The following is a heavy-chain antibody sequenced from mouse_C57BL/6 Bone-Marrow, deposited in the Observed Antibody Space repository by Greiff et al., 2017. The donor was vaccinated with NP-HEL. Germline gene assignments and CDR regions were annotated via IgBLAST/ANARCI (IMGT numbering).Heavy chain of an antibody. CDR3: ARRTMITRFYAMDY. J-gene: IGHJ4*01. CDR1: GYTFTEYT. Sequence: VQLQQSGAELVKPGASVKLSCKASGYTFTEYTIHWVKQRSGQGLEWIGWFYPGSGSIKYNEKFKSKATLTVDKPSSTAYMQLSSLTSEDSAVYYCARRTMITRFYAMDYWGQGTSVTVSS. CDR2: FYPGSGSI. V-gene: IGHV1-62-2*01. D-gene: IGHD2-4*01.